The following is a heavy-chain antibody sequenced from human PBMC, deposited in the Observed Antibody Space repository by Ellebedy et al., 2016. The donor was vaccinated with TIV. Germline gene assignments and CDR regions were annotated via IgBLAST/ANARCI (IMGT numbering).Heavy chain of an antibody. J-gene: IGHJ4*02. V-gene: IGHV3-13*01. CDR3: ARVRFGDTAVDY. CDR1: GFTFRSYD. CDR2: IGTAGDT. Sequence: GGSLRLSCAASGFTFRSYDMHWVRQATGKGLEWVSAIGTAGDTYYPGSVKGRFTISRENAKNSLYLQMNSLRAEYTAVYYCARVRFGDTAVDYWGQGTLVTVSS. D-gene: IGHD5-18*01.